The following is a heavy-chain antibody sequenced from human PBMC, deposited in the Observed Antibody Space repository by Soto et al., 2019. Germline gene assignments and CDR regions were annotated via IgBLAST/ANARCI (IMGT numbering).Heavy chain of an antibody. CDR2: IAVGSGNT. CDR3: AAGDYFALDS. D-gene: IGHD3-9*01. V-gene: IGHV1-58*01. CDR1: GFTFSSSV. Sequence: GASVKVSCKASGFTFSSSVVQWVRQTRGQRLEWIGWIAVGSGNTKHAENFQGRVTITWDLSTSTAYMELSSLRSEDTAVYYCAAGDYFALDSWGQGTPVTVSS. J-gene: IGHJ4*02.